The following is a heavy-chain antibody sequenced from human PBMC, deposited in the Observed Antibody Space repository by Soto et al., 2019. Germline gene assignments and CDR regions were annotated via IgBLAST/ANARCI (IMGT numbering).Heavy chain of an antibody. D-gene: IGHD3-10*01. V-gene: IGHV1-3*01. CDR2: INAGNGNT. Sequence: ASVKVSCKASGDTFTNYAMHWVRQAPGQRLEWMGWINAGNGNTKYSQKFQGRVTITRDTSASTAYMELSSLRYEDTAVYYCARGPLLWGDVWGQGTTVTVSS. CDR1: GDTFTNYA. J-gene: IGHJ6*02. CDR3: ARGPLLWGDV.